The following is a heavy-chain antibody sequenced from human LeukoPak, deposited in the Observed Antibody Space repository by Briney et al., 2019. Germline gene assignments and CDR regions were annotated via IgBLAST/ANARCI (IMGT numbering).Heavy chain of an antibody. CDR3: ARGSEFRYYYDSSGLYNWFDP. CDR1: GGSISSGGYY. V-gene: IGHV4-61*08. D-gene: IGHD3-22*01. CDR2: INHSGST. Sequence: SQTLSLTCTVSGGSISSGGYYWSWIRQPPGKGLEWIGEINHSGSTNYNPSLKGRVTISVDTSKNQFSLKLSSVTAADTAVYYCARGSEFRYYYDSSGLYNWFDPWGQGTLVTVSS. J-gene: IGHJ5*02.